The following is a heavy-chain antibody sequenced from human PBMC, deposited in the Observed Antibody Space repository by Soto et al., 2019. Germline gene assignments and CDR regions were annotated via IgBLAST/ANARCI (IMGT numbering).Heavy chain of an antibody. CDR3: ARDLYDHSYKFDY. V-gene: IGHV3-66*01. CDR1: GFTVSTHY. Sequence: EVQLVESGGGLVQPGGSLRLSCAASGFTVSTHYMAWVRQAPGKWLAWVSVIHTGGITYYADSVQGRFSISRDNSKNTLYFEMSNLRAEDTAVYDCARDLYDHSYKFDYWGQGTMVIVSS. J-gene: IGHJ4*02. CDR2: IHTGGIT. D-gene: IGHD2-8*01.